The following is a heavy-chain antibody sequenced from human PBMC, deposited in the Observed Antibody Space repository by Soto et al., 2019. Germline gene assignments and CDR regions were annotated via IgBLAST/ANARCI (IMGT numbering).Heavy chain of an antibody. CDR3: AKDTGYSGNYLLFDY. D-gene: IGHD1-26*01. Sequence: EVQLLESGGGLVQAGGSRTLACAASGFTFGEYAFTWVRQAPGKGLEWVSAISGSGGDTYYADSVKGRFTISRDNFKDTLFLQMNSLRAEDTALYYCAKDTGYSGNYLLFDYWGQGTLVTVSS. J-gene: IGHJ4*02. CDR2: ISGSGGDT. CDR1: GFTFGEYA. V-gene: IGHV3-23*01.